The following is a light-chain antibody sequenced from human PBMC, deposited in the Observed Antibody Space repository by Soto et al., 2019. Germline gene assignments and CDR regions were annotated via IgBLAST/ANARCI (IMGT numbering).Light chain of an antibody. CDR1: QSVRSY. CDR2: DAS. J-gene: IGKJ4*01. Sequence: EVVLTQSPATLSLSPGERATLSCRASQSVRSYLAWFQHKPGQAPRLLIYDASTRATGITGRFSGSGFGTDFTLTISSLEPEACGVYYYQQRTNWPPLTIGGGTRVEIK. V-gene: IGKV3-11*01. CDR3: QQRTNWPPLT.